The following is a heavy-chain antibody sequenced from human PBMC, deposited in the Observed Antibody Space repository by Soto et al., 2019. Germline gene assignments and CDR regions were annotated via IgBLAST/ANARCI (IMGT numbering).Heavy chain of an antibody. J-gene: IGHJ6*02. CDR2: IYYSGST. CDR1: GGSISSGDYY. Sequence: SETLSLTCTVSGGSISSGDYYWSWIRQPPGKGLEWIGYIYYSGSTYYNPSLKSRVTISVDTSKNQFSLKLSSVTAADTAVYYCARDLGITMVRGVYYYYGMDVWGQGTTVTVSS. D-gene: IGHD3-10*01. CDR3: ARDLGITMVRGVYYYYGMDV. V-gene: IGHV4-30-4*01.